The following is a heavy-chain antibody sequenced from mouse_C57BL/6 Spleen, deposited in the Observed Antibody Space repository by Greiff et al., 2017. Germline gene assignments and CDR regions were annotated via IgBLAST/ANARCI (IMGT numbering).Heavy chain of an antibody. CDR3: TRPLWLRRVFAY. CDR2: IRNKANNHAT. CDR1: GFTFSDAW. D-gene: IGHD2-2*01. Sequence: EVQRVESGGGLVQPGGSMKLSCAASGFTFSDAWMDWVRQSPEKGLEWVAEIRNKANNHATYYAESVKGRFTISRDDSKSSVYLQMNSLRAEDTGIYYCTRPLWLRRVFAYWGQGTLVTVSA. V-gene: IGHV6-6*01. J-gene: IGHJ3*01.